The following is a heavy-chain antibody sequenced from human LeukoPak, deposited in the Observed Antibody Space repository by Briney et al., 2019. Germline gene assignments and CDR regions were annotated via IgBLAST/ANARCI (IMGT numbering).Heavy chain of an antibody. Sequence: GGSLRLSCAASGFTLSTYAMSWVRQTPGKGLEWVAATSSSDAGTYHADSVRGRFTISRDNAKNSLYLQMNSLRAEDTAVYYCARGGVYSSGWYVDYWGQGTLVTVSS. CDR1: GFTLSTYA. CDR3: ARGGVYSSGWYVDY. J-gene: IGHJ4*02. D-gene: IGHD6-19*01. CDR2: TSSSDAGT. V-gene: IGHV3-23*01.